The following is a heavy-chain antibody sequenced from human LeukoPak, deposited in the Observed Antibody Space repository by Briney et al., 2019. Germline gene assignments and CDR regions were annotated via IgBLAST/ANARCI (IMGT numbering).Heavy chain of an antibody. D-gene: IGHD4-11*01. CDR3: ARHRDSNYYFDY. J-gene: IGHJ4*02. CDR2: IYYSGST. V-gene: IGHV4-39*01. CDR1: GFAFSNSY. Sequence: PGGSLRLSCAASGFAFSNSYMHWIRQPPGKGLEWIGSIYYSGSTYYNPSLKSRVTISVDTSKNQFSLKLSSVTAADTAVYYCARHRDSNYYFDYWGQGTLVTVSS.